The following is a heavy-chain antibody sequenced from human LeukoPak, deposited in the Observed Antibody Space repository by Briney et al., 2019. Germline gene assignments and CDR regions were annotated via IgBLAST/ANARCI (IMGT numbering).Heavy chain of an antibody. CDR3: VKDRDFWSGLDV. Sequence: GGSLRLSCAASGFFFDDYGMHWVRQVPGKGLEWVSGISWQSNTRKYADSVRGRFTISRDNAKNSLYLQMNSLKLEDTALYYCVKDRDFWSGLDVWGQGIKVTVS. D-gene: IGHD3-3*01. J-gene: IGHJ6*02. V-gene: IGHV3-9*01. CDR2: ISWQSNTR. CDR1: GFFFDDYG.